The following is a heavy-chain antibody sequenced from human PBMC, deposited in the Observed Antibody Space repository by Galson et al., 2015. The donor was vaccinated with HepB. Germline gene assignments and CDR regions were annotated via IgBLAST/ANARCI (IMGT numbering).Heavy chain of an antibody. J-gene: IGHJ4*02. D-gene: IGHD7-27*01. Sequence: SVKVSCKASGHTFSSSYMHWVRQAPGQGLEWMGIINPSVGSATYAQKFQGRVTMTRDTSTSTVYMELSSLRSEDTAVYYCARVGTGVYGEATVFDYWGQGILVTVSS. CDR1: GHTFSSSY. CDR2: INPSVGSA. V-gene: IGHV1-46*03. CDR3: ARVGTGVYGEATVFDY.